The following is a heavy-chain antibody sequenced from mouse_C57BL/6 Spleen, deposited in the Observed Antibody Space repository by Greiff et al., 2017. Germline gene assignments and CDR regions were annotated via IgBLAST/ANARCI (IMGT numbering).Heavy chain of an antibody. V-gene: IGHV2-6*03. J-gene: IGHJ1*03. CDR3: ARTGTWGYWYCDV. CDR1: GFSLTSYG. CDR2: IWTDGST. D-gene: IGHD4-1*01. Sequence: VNVVESGPGLVAPSQSLSITCTVSGFSLTSYGVNWVRQPPGKGLEWLVWIWTDGSTTYNSALNSRLSSSKGNSKSQVFIKMNSLQTDDTAMYSWARTGTWGYWYCDVWGTGTTVTVSS.